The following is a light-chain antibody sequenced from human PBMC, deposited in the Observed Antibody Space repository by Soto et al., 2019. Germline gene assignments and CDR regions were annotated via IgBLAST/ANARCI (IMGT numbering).Light chain of an antibody. CDR2: GAS. J-gene: IGKJ1*01. V-gene: IGKV3-15*01. CDR3: QHYNHWLWT. Sequence: EIMMTQSPATLSVSPGERATLSCSASHSVKSSLAWYQQKPGQAPRLLIYGASTRATGIPARFSGSGSGTEFTLTISSLQSEDSAVYYCQHYNHWLWTFGQGTKVDIK. CDR1: HSVKSS.